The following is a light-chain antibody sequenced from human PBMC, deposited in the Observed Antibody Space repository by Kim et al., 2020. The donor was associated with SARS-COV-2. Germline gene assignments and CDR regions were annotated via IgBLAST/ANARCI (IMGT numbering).Light chain of an antibody. Sequence: SSELTQGPAVSVALGQTVRITCQGDSLRSYYASWYQQKPGQAPVLVIYGKNNRPSGIPDRFSGSSSGNTASLTITGAQAEDEADYYCNSRDSSGNHWVFGGGTQLTVL. J-gene: IGLJ3*02. CDR1: SLRSYY. V-gene: IGLV3-19*01. CDR3: NSRDSSGNHWV. CDR2: GKN.